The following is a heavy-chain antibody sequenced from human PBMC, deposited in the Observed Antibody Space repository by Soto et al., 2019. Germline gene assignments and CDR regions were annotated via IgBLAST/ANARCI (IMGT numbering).Heavy chain of an antibody. CDR2: IWHDGSQK. CDR1: GFTFSNYG. CDR3: EGRDDPFHV. V-gene: IGHV3-33*01. J-gene: IGHJ3*01. Sequence: QVQLVESGGGVVQPGTSLRLSCVATGFTFSNYGIHWVRQAPGRGLEWVAVIWHDGSQKYLTDSVRGRFTISRDNSKNTVYLQMNSLRVEATAVYYCEGRDDPFHVWGQGTMVTVSS.